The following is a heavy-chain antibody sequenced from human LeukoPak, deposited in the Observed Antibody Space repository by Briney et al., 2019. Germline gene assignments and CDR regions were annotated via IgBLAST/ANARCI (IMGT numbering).Heavy chain of an antibody. J-gene: IGHJ4*02. D-gene: IGHD4-17*01. V-gene: IGHV1-69*04. CDR2: IIPILGIA. CDR1: GGTFSSYA. Sequence: ASVKVSCKASGGTFSSYAISWVRQAPGQGLEWMGRIIPILGIANYAQKFQGRVTITADKSTSTAYMELSSLRSEDTAVYYCARDRDDYGDAHYFDYWGQGTLVTVSS. CDR3: ARDRDDYGDAHYFDY.